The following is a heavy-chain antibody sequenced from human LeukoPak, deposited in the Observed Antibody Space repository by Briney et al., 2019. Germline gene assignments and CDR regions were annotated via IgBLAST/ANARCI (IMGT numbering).Heavy chain of an antibody. CDR3: ARDSPHSSNDFHY. D-gene: IGHD6-13*01. Sequence: GGSLRLSCAASGFTFSTYWMHWVRQAPGKGLVWVSRINSDGSSTRYVDPVKGRFTISRDNAKNTLYLQMNSLRAEDTAVYYCARDSPHSSNDFHYWGQGTLVTVSS. V-gene: IGHV3-74*01. J-gene: IGHJ4*02. CDR2: INSDGSST. CDR1: GFTFSTYW.